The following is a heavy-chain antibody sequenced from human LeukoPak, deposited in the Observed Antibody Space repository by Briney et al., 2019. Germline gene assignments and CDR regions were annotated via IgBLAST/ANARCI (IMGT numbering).Heavy chain of an antibody. CDR1: GYTFTSHG. CDR2: ISVYSGNT. J-gene: IGHJ4*02. CDR3: AGPSYCSGGSCPFDY. D-gene: IGHD2-15*01. V-gene: IGHV1-18*01. Sequence: ASVKVSCKASGYTFTSHGISWVRQAPGQGREWMGWISVYSGNTEYAQKFQGRVTMTTDTSTSTAYMELRSLRSDDTAVYYCAGPSYCSGGSCPFDYWGQGTLVTVSS.